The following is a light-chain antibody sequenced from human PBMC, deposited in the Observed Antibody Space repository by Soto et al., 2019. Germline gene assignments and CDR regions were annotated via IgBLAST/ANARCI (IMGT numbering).Light chain of an antibody. CDR3: QQRSNWPPPIT. Sequence: EIVLTQSPGTLSLSPGERATLSCRASQSVSSSYLAWYQQKPGQAPRLLIYGASSRATGIPDRFSGSGSGTDFTLTISSLEPEDFAVYYCQQRSNWPPPITFGQGTRLEI. CDR1: QSVSSSY. J-gene: IGKJ5*01. V-gene: IGKV3D-20*02. CDR2: GAS.